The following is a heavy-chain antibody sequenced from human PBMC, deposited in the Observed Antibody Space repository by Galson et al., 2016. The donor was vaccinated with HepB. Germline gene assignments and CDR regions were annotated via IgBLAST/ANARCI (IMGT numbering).Heavy chain of an antibody. Sequence: TLSLTCDVSGGSISSGGYYWSWIRQLPGNGLEWIGYIYYSRTTYYNPSLRSRLSISADTSKNQFSLELSSVTAADTAVYFCARLTSTGTFDALDVWGQGTMVTVSS. CDR2: IYYSRTT. D-gene: IGHD1-1*01. J-gene: IGHJ3*01. CDR1: GGSISSGGYY. CDR3: ARLTSTGTFDALDV. V-gene: IGHV4-31*11.